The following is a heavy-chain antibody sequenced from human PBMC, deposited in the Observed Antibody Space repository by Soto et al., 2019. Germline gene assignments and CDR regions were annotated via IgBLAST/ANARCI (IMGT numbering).Heavy chain of an antibody. CDR3: ARWDILTGYYLY. V-gene: IGHV4-59*01. J-gene: IGHJ4*02. D-gene: IGHD3-9*01. CDR1: GGSLSSYC. Sequence: SETLSLTCPVAGGSLSSYCWSLVRQPPGKGLEWIGYIYYSGSTNYNPSLKSRVTISVDTSKNQFSLKLSSVTAADTAVYYCARWDILTGYYLYWGQGTLVTVSS. CDR2: IYYSGST.